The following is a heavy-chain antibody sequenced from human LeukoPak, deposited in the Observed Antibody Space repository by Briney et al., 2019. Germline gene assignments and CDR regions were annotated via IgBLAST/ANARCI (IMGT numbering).Heavy chain of an antibody. CDR2: INPNSGDT. D-gene: IGHD3-3*01. V-gene: IGHV1-2*04. CDR1: GYPFNAYF. Sequence: ASVKVSCKASGYPFNAYFIHWVRQAPGQGLEWMGWINPNSGDTKFAQKFQGSVTMTRDTSINTAYMELSRLRSDDTGVYYCARGTPHYDFWFWGQGTLVTVSS. CDR3: ARGTPHYDFWF. J-gene: IGHJ4*02.